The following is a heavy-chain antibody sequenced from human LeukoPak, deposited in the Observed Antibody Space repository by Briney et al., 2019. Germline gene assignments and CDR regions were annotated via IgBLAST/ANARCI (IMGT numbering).Heavy chain of an antibody. CDR3: ARSQVAARRPPRWFDP. Sequence: GGSLRLSCAASGFTFSDYYMSWIRQAPGKGLEWVSYISSSGSTIYYADSVKGRFTISRDNAKNSLYLQMNSLRAEDTAVYYCARSQVAARRPPRWFDPWGQGTLVTVSS. D-gene: IGHD6-6*01. V-gene: IGHV3-11*04. CDR2: ISSSGSTI. J-gene: IGHJ5*02. CDR1: GFTFSDYY.